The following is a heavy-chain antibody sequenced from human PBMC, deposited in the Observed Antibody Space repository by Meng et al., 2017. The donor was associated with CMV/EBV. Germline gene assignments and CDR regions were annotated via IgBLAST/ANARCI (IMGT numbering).Heavy chain of an antibody. D-gene: IGHD3-10*01. CDR1: GFTFSSYS. CDR3: ARDKKYGSGSYLSPFDY. J-gene: IGHJ4*02. Sequence: GGSLRLSCAASGFTFSSYSMNWDRQAPGKGLEWVSSISSSSYIYYANSGKSRFTISRDNTKNSLYLQMNSLRAEDTAVYYCARDKKYGSGSYLSPFDYWGQGTLVTVSS. CDR2: ISSSSYI. V-gene: IGHV3-21*01.